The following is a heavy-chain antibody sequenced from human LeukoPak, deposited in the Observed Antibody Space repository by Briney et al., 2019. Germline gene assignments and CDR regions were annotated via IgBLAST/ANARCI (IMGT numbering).Heavy chain of an antibody. CDR3: GRTDRDSSGWYDY. Sequence: GASVTVSFTASGYTFTFYYMHWVRQAPGQGREWMGWINPKTGGTNYAQKFQGRGTMTRDTSISTAYMELSRLRSDDTALYYCGRTDRDSSGWYDYWGQGTLVTVSS. D-gene: IGHD6-19*01. CDR2: INPKTGGT. J-gene: IGHJ4*02. V-gene: IGHV1-2*02. CDR1: GYTFTFYY.